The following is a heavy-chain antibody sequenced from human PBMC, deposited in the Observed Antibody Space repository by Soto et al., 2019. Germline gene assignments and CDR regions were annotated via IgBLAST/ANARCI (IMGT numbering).Heavy chain of an antibody. J-gene: IGHJ6*02. CDR3: ARDLRRGGSSSTHKTYGMDV. Sequence: EVQLVESGGGLVKPGGSLRLSCAASGFTFSSYSMNWVRQAPGKGLEWVSSISSSSSYIYYADSVKGRFTISRDNAKNSLYLQMNSLRAEDTAVYYCARDLRRGGSSSTHKTYGMDVWGQGTTVTVSS. V-gene: IGHV3-21*01. CDR2: ISSSSSYI. D-gene: IGHD6-13*01. CDR1: GFTFSSYS.